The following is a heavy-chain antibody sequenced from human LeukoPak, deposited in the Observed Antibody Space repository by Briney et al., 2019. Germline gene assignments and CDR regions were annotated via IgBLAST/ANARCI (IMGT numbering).Heavy chain of an antibody. Sequence: GGSLRLSCAASGFTFSSYAMSWVRQVPGKGLEWVSGISGSGGSTFYADSVKGRFTISRDNSKNTLYLQMNSLRAEDTAVYYCARDYSSSWLRFFDYWGQGTLVTVSS. CDR2: ISGSGGST. D-gene: IGHD6-6*01. J-gene: IGHJ4*02. CDR3: ARDYSSSWLRFFDY. CDR1: GFTFSSYA. V-gene: IGHV3-23*01.